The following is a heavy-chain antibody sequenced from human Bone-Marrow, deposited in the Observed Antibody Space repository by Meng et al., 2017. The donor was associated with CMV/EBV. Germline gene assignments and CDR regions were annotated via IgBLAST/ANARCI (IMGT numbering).Heavy chain of an antibody. CDR2: IYYSGST. CDR1: GGSISSSSYY. D-gene: IGHD3-3*01. J-gene: IGHJ4*02. V-gene: IGHV4-39*01. Sequence: SETLSLTCTVSGGSISSSSYYWGWIRQPPGKGLEWIGSIYYSGSTYYNPSLKSRVTISVDTSKNQFSLKLSSVTAADTAVYYCARGPRYDFWSGSSLYYFDYWAQGTLVTVSS. CDR3: ARGPRYDFWSGSSLYYFDY.